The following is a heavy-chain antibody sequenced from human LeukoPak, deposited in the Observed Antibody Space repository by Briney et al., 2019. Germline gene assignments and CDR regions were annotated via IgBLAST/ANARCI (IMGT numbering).Heavy chain of an antibody. CDR3: ARGHLGYCTNGVCPGD. CDR2: IIPIFGTA. Sequence: GASVKVSCKASGGTFSSYAISWVRQAPGQGLEWMGRIIPIFGTANYAQKFQGRVTITTDESTSTAYMELSSLSSEDTAVYYCARGHLGYCTNGVCPGDWGQGTLVTVSS. J-gene: IGHJ1*01. D-gene: IGHD2-8*01. CDR1: GGTFSSYA. V-gene: IGHV1-69*05.